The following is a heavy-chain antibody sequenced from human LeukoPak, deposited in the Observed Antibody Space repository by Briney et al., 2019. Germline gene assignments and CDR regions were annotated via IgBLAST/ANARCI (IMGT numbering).Heavy chain of an antibody. CDR1: GFTFSSYE. CDR2: INSDGSST. D-gene: IGHD3-3*01. V-gene: IGHV3-74*01. CDR3: ARQYYDFWSGYNYYYMDV. Sequence: GGSLRLSCAASGFTFSSYEMNWVRQAPGKGLVWVSRINSDGSSTSYADSVKGRFTISRDNAKNTLYLQMNSLRAEDTAVYYCARQYYDFWSGYNYYYMDVWGKGTTVTVSS. J-gene: IGHJ6*03.